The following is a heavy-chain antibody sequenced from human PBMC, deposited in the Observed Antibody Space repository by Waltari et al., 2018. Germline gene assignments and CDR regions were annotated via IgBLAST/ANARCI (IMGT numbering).Heavy chain of an antibody. Sequence: QVQLVESGGGVVQPGRSLRLSCAASGFTFSSYAMHWVRQAPGKGLEWVAVILYDGSNKYYADSVKGRFTISRDNSKNTLYLQMNSLRAEDTAVYYCAREAVAALDYWGQGTLVTVSS. D-gene: IGHD6-19*01. CDR1: GFTFSSYA. CDR2: ILYDGSNK. CDR3: AREAVAALDY. V-gene: IGHV3-30-3*01. J-gene: IGHJ4*02.